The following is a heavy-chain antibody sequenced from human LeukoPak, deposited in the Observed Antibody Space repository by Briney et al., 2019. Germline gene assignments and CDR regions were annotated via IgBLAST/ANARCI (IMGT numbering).Heavy chain of an antibody. V-gene: IGHV4-34*01. J-gene: IGHJ6*03. CDR1: GGSFSGYY. Sequence: SETLSLTCAVYGGSFSGYYWSWIRQPPGKGLEWIGEINHSGSTNYNPSLKSRVTISVDTSKNQFSLKLSSVTAADTAVYYCARHRRMTTVTRGPMDVWGKGTTVTVSS. CDR3: ARHRRMTTVTRGPMDV. D-gene: IGHD4-11*01. CDR2: INHSGST.